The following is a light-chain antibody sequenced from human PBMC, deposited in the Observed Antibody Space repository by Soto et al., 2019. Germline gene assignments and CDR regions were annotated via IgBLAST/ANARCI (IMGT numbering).Light chain of an antibody. J-gene: IGKJ1*01. CDR1: HSIGTY. V-gene: IGKV3-11*02. Sequence: VLTQSPATLSLSPGERATLSCRASHSIGTYLGWYQHKPGQAPTLLIYDTSNRAAGIPARFSGSGSERDFTLTVSSLEPEDFAVYYCQQRANWPRTFGQGTKVEIK. CDR3: QQRANWPRT. CDR2: DTS.